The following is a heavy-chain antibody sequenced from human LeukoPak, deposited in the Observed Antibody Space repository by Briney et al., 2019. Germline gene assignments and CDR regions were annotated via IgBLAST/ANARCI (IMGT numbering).Heavy chain of an antibody. CDR2: IHYSETT. J-gene: IGHJ6*03. CDR1: GGSISSSNYY. V-gene: IGHV4-39*01. D-gene: IGHD6-19*01. CDR3: ARGYSSGHHTFRNYYYMDV. Sequence: PSETLSLTCTVSGGSISSSNYYWGWIRQPPGKGLEWIASIHYSETTYYNPSLKSRVTISVDTSKNQFSLKLSSVTAADTAVYYCARGYSSGHHTFRNYYYMDVWGKGTTVTVSS.